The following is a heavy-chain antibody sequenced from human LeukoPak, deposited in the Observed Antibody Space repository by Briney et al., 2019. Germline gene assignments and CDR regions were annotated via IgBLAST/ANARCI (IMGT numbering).Heavy chain of an antibody. CDR2: ISAYNGNT. CDR1: GYTFTSYG. J-gene: IGHJ6*03. CDR3: ARDRDSSSWRSYGYYYMDV. V-gene: IGHV1-18*01. Sequence: GASVKVSCKASGYTFTSYGISWVRQAPGQGLEWMGWISAYNGNTNYAQKFQGRVTMTRDTSTSTVYMELSSLRSEDTAVYYCARDRDSSSWRSYGYYYMDVWGKGTTVTVSS. D-gene: IGHD6-13*01.